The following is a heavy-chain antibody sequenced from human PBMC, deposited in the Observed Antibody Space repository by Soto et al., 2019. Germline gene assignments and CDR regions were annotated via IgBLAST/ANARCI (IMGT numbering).Heavy chain of an antibody. CDR3: ARDRGVRFLEWLTPDYYYYGMDV. CDR2: ISAYNGNT. J-gene: IGHJ6*02. Sequence: QVPLVQSGAEVKKPGASVKVSCKASGYTFTSYGISWVRQAPGQGLEWMGWISAYNGNTNYAQKLQGRVTMTTDTSTSTAYMELRSLRSDDTAVYYCARDRGVRFLEWLTPDYYYYGMDVWGQGTTVTVSS. V-gene: IGHV1-18*01. CDR1: GYTFTSYG. D-gene: IGHD3-3*01.